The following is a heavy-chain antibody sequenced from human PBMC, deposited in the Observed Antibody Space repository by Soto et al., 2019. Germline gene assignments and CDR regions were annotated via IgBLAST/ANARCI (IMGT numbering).Heavy chain of an antibody. Sequence: SVKVSCKASGGTFTNYAFSWVRQAPGQGLEWMGGIIPVFGTPDYAQKFQGRVTITADESTRTASMELSSLRSDDTAVYYCARERSVGYCITTTCPKPFYYYAMDVWGHGTTVTVSS. J-gene: IGHJ6*02. V-gene: IGHV1-69*13. CDR3: ARERSVGYCITTTCPKPFYYYAMDV. CDR2: IIPVFGTP. D-gene: IGHD2-2*01. CDR1: GGTFTNYA.